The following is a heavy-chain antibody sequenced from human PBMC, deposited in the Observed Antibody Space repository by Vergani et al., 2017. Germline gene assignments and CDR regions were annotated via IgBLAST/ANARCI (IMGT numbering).Heavy chain of an antibody. CDR1: GGSISSGYYY. Sequence: QVQLQEPGPGLVKPSQTLSLICTVSGGSISSGYYYWSWLRQPPGKGLEWIGYIYYSGLTYYNPSLKSRVTISVDTSKNQFSLKLSSVTAADTAVYYCARDXLRYCSGGSYYRKSYYYYYGMYGWGQGTTVTVSS. V-gene: IGHV4-30-4*08. CDR2: IYYSGLT. J-gene: IGHJ6*02. D-gene: IGHD2-15*01. CDR3: ARDXLRYCSGGSYYRKSYYYYYGMYG.